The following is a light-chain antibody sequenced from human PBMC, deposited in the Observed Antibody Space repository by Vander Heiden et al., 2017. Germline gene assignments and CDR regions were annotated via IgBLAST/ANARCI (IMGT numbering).Light chain of an antibody. CDR2: IDS. J-gene: IGLJ3*02. V-gene: IGLV1-44*01. Sequence: QPVLTQPPSASGTPGQRDTIPVSGSSPSIGRNSVTGSQQVPGTAPKLLVYIDSQRPSGVPDRFSGSKSGTSASLAISGLQSEDEAGYYCAAWDGSLNGWVFGGGTKLTVL. CDR1: SPSIGRNS. CDR3: AAWDGSLNGWV.